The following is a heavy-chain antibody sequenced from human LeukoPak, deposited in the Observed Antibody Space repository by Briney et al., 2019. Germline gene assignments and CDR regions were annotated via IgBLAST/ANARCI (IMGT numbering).Heavy chain of an antibody. CDR1: GYTFTGYY. D-gene: IGHD6-6*01. Sequence: ASVTVSCKASGYTFTGYYMHWVRQAPGQGLEWMGWINPNSGGTNYAQEFQGRVTMTRDTSISTAYMELSRLRSDDTAVYYCARGPEYSSSSFDYWGQGTLVTVSS. CDR2: INPNSGGT. V-gene: IGHV1-2*02. J-gene: IGHJ4*02. CDR3: ARGPEYSSSSFDY.